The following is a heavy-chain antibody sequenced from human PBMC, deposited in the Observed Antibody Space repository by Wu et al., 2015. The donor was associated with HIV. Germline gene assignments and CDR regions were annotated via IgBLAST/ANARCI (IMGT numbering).Heavy chain of an antibody. CDR3: ARLQSLHGLYSNADL. Sequence: QVQLVQSGAEVRKPGASVTVSCKASGYTFIDYYIYWVRQAPGQGLEWVGWINSNRGGTKYAQKFQGGVTMTRDTAVSTAYMQVSSLRSDDTAVYYCARLQSLHGLYSNADLWGQGTLVTVSS. CDR2: INSNRGGT. V-gene: IGHV1-2*02. CDR1: GYTFIDYY. D-gene: IGHD2-8*01. J-gene: IGHJ5*02.